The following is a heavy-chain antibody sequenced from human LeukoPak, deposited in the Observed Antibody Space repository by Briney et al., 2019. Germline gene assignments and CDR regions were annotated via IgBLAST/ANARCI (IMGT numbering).Heavy chain of an antibody. V-gene: IGHV3-15*01. CDR3: TTRGDHFDY. D-gene: IGHD4-17*01. Sequence: GGSLRLSCAASGFTFSSAWMSWVRQAPGKGLEWIGRIKSKTDGGTADYIAPVKGRFTISRDDSKNTLYLQINSLKTEDTAVYYCTTRGDHFDYWGQGTLVTVSS. CDR1: GFTFSSAW. J-gene: IGHJ4*02. CDR2: IKSKTDGGTA.